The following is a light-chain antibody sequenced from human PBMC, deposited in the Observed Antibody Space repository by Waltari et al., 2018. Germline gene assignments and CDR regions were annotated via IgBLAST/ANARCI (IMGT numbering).Light chain of an antibody. CDR1: SSDVGNYNL. CDR3: CSYGDSSPVI. Sequence: QSALTQPASVSGSPGQSIIMSCTGTSSDVGNYNLVSWYQHHPGKAPKLMIYEVYKRPSGVSNRFSGAKSGNTASLTISGLQAEDEADYYCCSYGDSSPVIVGGGTKLTVL. V-gene: IGLV2-23*02. J-gene: IGLJ2*01. CDR2: EVY.